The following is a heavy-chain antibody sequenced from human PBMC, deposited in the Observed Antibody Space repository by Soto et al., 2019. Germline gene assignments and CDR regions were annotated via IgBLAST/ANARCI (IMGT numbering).Heavy chain of an antibody. CDR3: ARAECSSTSCYTWEDNWFDP. Sequence: SETLSLTCTVSGGSISSGDYYWSWIRQPPGKGLEWIGYIYYSGSTYYNPSLKSRVTISVDTSKNQFSLKLSSVTAADTAVYYCARAECSSTSCYTWEDNWFDPWGQETL. J-gene: IGHJ5*02. D-gene: IGHD2-2*02. CDR1: GGSISSGDYY. CDR2: IYYSGST. V-gene: IGHV4-30-4*01.